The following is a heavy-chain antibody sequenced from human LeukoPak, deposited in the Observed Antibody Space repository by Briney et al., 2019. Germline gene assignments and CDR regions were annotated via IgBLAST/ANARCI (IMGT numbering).Heavy chain of an antibody. V-gene: IGHV2-5*01. D-gene: IGHD3-3*01. CDR2: IYWNDDK. CDR1: GFSLSTSGGG. J-gene: IGHJ4*02. Sequence: SGPTLVNPTQILTLTCTFSGFSLSTSGGGVGWIRQPPGKALEWLALIYWNDDKLYSPSLKSRLTITKDTSKNQVVLTMTNMDPVDTATYYCAHRLSRGFDFWSGYYDYWDQGTLVTVSS. CDR3: AHRLSRGFDFWSGYYDY.